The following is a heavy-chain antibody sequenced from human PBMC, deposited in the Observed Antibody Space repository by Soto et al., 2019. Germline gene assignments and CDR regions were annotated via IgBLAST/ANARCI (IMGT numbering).Heavy chain of an antibody. CDR2: ISSSSSYI. Sequence: EVQLVESGGGLVKPGGSLRLSCAASGFTFSSYSMNWVRQAPGKGLEWVSSISSSSSYIYYADSVKGRFTISRDNARNSLYVQMNSLRAEDTAVYYCARDLYSSSARYFDYCGQGTLVTVSS. D-gene: IGHD6-6*01. CDR1: GFTFSSYS. V-gene: IGHV3-21*01. J-gene: IGHJ4*02. CDR3: ARDLYSSSARYFDY.